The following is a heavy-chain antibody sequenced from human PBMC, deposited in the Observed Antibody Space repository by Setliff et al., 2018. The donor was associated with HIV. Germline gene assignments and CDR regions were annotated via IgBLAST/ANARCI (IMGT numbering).Heavy chain of an antibody. J-gene: IGHJ3*01. D-gene: IGHD2-21*01. CDR2: IYPDDSDI. CDR1: DYTFTTYW. Sequence: PGESLKISCKALDYTFTTYWIAWVRQMPGEGLEWMGIIYPDDSDIRYNPSFQSQITISADKSIATAYLQLNNLKASDTATYYCARRDGRSMNAFQIWGPGTVVTVS. CDR3: ARRDGRSMNAFQI. V-gene: IGHV5-51*01.